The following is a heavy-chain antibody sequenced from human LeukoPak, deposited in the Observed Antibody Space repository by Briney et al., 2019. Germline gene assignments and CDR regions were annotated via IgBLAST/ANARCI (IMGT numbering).Heavy chain of an antibody. D-gene: IGHD2-8*01. CDR2: INPNSGGT. CDR3: AGLGYCTNGACYGYDD. J-gene: IGHJ4*02. V-gene: IGHV1-2*06. Sequence: ASLKASCTASGYTFTGYYMHWVRQAPGQGLEWMGRINPNSGGTNYAPKFQGRVTMTRDTSISTAYMELSRLRSDDTAVYYCAGLGYCTNGACYGYDDWGQGTLVTVSS. CDR1: GYTFTGYY.